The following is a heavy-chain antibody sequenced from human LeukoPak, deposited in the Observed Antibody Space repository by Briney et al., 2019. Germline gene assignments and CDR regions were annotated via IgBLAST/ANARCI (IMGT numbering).Heavy chain of an antibody. CDR2: IKQDGGET. V-gene: IGHV3-7*04. CDR3: ARAGYSMDTEYFQH. J-gene: IGHJ1*01. D-gene: IGHD5-18*01. CDR1: GFPFTNNW. Sequence: GGSLRLSCAASGFPFTNNWMTWVRQAPGKGLEWVATIKQDGGETYYVDSVKGRFSISRDNARDSVYLQMNSLRAEDTAVYYCARAGYSMDTEYFQHWGQGTLVTVSS.